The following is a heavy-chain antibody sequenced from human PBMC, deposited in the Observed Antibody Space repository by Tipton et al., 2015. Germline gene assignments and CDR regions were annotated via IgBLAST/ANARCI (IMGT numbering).Heavy chain of an antibody. Sequence: TLSLTCTVSGGSIRSGDYCWSWIRQPPGKGLEWIAYISYSGGTKYNPSLKSRVTISIDSSNNQFSLRLNSVTAADTAVYHCARVGYYYGSGSYYHYYYYYGMDVWGQGTTVTVS. V-gene: IGHV4-61*08. J-gene: IGHJ6*02. CDR3: ARVGYYYGSGSYYHYYYYYGMDV. CDR1: GGSIRSGDYC. D-gene: IGHD3-10*01. CDR2: ISYSGGT.